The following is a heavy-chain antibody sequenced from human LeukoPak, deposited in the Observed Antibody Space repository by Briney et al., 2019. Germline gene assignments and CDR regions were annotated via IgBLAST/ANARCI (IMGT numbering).Heavy chain of an antibody. Sequence: GGSLRLSCAASGFTFSSYSMNWVRQAPGKGLEWVSSISSSSSYIYYADSVKGRFTISRDNAKNSLYLQMNSLRAEDTAVYYCARSFSSGWYFDYWGQGILVTVSS. D-gene: IGHD6-19*01. CDR3: ARSFSSGWYFDY. CDR2: ISSSSSYI. CDR1: GFTFSSYS. V-gene: IGHV3-21*01. J-gene: IGHJ4*02.